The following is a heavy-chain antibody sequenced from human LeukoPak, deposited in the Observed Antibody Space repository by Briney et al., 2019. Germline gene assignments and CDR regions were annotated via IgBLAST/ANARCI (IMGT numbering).Heavy chain of an antibody. J-gene: IGHJ3*02. CDR3: GRGEWTAGASAFDM. CDR1: GGSISSSNW. Sequence: SETLSLTCAVSGGSISSSNWWSWVRQPPGKGLEWIGEIYHSGSTNYNPSLKSRVTISVDKSKNQFSLKLSSVTAADTAVYYCGRGEWTAGASAFDMWGQGTIVTVS. D-gene: IGHD3-3*01. V-gene: IGHV4-4*02. CDR2: IYHSGST.